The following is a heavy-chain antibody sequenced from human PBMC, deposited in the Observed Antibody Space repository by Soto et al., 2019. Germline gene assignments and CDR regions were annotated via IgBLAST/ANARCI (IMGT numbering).Heavy chain of an antibody. D-gene: IGHD3-22*01. CDR3: ARANYFDSSGPFDY. J-gene: IGHJ4*02. Sequence: TLSVTCTVSGGSISSGAYYWSWIRQHPGKGLEWIGYIYYSGSTYYNPSLESRVTLSVDTSRNQFSLKVSSVTAADTAVYYCARANYFDSSGPFDYWGPGTQVTVS. V-gene: IGHV4-31*03. CDR2: IYYSGST. CDR1: GGSISSGAYY.